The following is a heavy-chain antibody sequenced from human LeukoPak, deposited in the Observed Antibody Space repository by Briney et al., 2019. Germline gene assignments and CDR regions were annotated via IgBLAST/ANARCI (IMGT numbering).Heavy chain of an antibody. V-gene: IGHV4-59*12. J-gene: IGHJ6*02. CDR3: ARGIYGSGVF. CDR2: IYVTGT. D-gene: IGHD3-10*01. Sequence: SETLSLTCTVSGGSIGTYYWSWVRQSPGTGLEWIGYIYVTGTRYNPYLQSRVTISVDRSRNQFFLKLSSVTAADTAVYYCARGIYGSGVFWGQGTTVTVSS. CDR1: GGSIGTYY.